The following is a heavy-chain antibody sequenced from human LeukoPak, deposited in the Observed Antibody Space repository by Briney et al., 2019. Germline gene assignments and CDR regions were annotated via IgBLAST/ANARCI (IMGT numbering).Heavy chain of an antibody. CDR1: GGSINNYY. V-gene: IGHV4-59*01. Sequence: SETLSLTCTVSGGSINNYYWYWVRQPPGKGLELVAYFYYSGNANYNTSLESRVTISVDTSMNQFYLKVTSLTAADTAVYYCARSVRITMVGGARGGWFDSWGQGTLVTVSS. J-gene: IGHJ5*01. CDR3: ARSVRITMVGGARGGWFDS. D-gene: IGHD3-10*01. CDR2: FYYSGNA.